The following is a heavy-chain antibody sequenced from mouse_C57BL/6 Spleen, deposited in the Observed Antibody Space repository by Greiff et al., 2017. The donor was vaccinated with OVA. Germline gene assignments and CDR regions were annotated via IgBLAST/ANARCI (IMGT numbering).Heavy chain of an antibody. CDR3: ARSGGDSSGYGY. CDR2: IDPSDSYT. CDR1: GYTFTSYW. D-gene: IGHD3-2*02. Sequence: VQLQQPGAELVMPGASVKLSCKASGYTFTSYWMHWVKQRPGQGLEWIGEIDPSDSYTNYNQKFKGKSTLTVDKSSSTAYMQLSSLTSEDSAVYYCARSGGDSSGYGYWGQGTTLTVSS. V-gene: IGHV1-69*01. J-gene: IGHJ2*01.